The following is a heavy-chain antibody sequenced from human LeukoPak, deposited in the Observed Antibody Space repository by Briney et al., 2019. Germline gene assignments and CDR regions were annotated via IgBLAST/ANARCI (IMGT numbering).Heavy chain of an antibody. CDR1: GGSISSGGHY. Sequence: SQTLSLTCTVSGGSISSGGHYWSWIRQHPGKGLEWIGYIYYTGITNYNPSLKSRVTISVDTSKNQFSLNLNSVTAADTAVYYCATSQCGSDCYLAGDYWGQGTLVTVSS. CDR2: IYYTGIT. CDR3: ATSQCGSDCYLAGDY. J-gene: IGHJ4*02. V-gene: IGHV4-61*08. D-gene: IGHD2-21*02.